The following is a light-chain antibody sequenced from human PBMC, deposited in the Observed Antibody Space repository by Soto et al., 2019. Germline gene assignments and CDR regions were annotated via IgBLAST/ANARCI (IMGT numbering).Light chain of an antibody. CDR1: QSISSW. Sequence: DIQMTQSPSTLSASVGDRVTITCRASQSISSWLAWYQQKPGKAPKLLIYDASRLESGVPSRFSGSGSGTEFTLTISSRQPDDFATYYCQQYNSYSPTFGQGTKLEIK. V-gene: IGKV1-5*01. J-gene: IGKJ1*01. CDR3: QQYNSYSPT. CDR2: DAS.